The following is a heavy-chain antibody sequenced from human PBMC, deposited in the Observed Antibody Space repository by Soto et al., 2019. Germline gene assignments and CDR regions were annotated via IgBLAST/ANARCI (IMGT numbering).Heavy chain of an antibody. CDR3: AKGGYGDRYYVMDV. Sequence: GGSLRLSCVASGYTFSSHAMTWVRQAPGKGLEWVSSISGSAGSTYYADSVKGRFTISRDNSKNTLYLQMNSLRAEDTAVYYCAKGGYGDRYYVMDVWGQGTTVTVSS. J-gene: IGHJ6*02. D-gene: IGHD4-17*01. CDR1: GYTFSSHA. V-gene: IGHV3-23*01. CDR2: ISGSAGST.